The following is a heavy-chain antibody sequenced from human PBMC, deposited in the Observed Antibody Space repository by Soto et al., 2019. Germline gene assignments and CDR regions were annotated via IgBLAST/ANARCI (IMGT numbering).Heavy chain of an antibody. J-gene: IGHJ6*02. CDR1: GFTFSTYT. Sequence: EVRLVESGGGLVKSGGSLRLSCSASGFTFSTYTMNWVRQAPGRGLEWVSNIDRFGSYSWYVDSAQGRFTISRDNGKDSLYLQMNSLRAEDTAVYYCARVGSTFARGRIGGVHYGLDVWGQGTTVTVSS. V-gene: IGHV3-21*03. D-gene: IGHD3-16*01. CDR3: ARVGSTFARGRIGGVHYGLDV. CDR2: IDRFGSYS.